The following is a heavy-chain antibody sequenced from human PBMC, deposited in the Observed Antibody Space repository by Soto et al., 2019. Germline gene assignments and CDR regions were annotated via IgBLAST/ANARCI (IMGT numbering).Heavy chain of an antibody. D-gene: IGHD3-16*01. Sequence: GGSLSLSCAASGFTFSSYAMHWVRQAPGKGLEYVSAISSNGGSTYYANSVKGRFTISRDNSKNTLYLQMGSLRAEDMAVYYCASAYSATHFDYWGQGTLLTVSS. J-gene: IGHJ4*02. CDR3: ASAYSATHFDY. CDR1: GFTFSSYA. V-gene: IGHV3-64*01. CDR2: ISSNGGST.